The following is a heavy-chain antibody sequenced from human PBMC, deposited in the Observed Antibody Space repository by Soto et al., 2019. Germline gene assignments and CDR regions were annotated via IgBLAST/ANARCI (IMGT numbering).Heavy chain of an antibody. D-gene: IGHD5-18*01. CDR3: ARDVSYGCDY. CDR2: IKQSGSER. J-gene: IGHJ4*02. CDR1: GFTFSSYW. Sequence: DVQLEESGGDLVQPGGSLRLSCAASGFTFSSYWMTWVRQAPGKGLEWVATIKQSGSERYYVDSVKGRFTISRDNAKNSLYLQMNSLRADDTAVYYCARDVSYGCDYWGQGTLVTVSS. V-gene: IGHV3-7*01.